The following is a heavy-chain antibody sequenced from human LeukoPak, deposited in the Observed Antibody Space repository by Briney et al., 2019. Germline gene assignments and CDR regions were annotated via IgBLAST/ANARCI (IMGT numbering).Heavy chain of an antibody. CDR2: INRSGST. Sequence: SETLSLTCAVYGGSFSGYYWSWIRQPPGKGLEWIGEINRSGSTNYNPSLKSRVTISVDTSKNQFSLKLSSVTAADTAVYYCGRVDYWGQGTLVTVSS. J-gene: IGHJ4*02. CDR3: GRVDY. V-gene: IGHV4-34*01. CDR1: GGSFSGYY.